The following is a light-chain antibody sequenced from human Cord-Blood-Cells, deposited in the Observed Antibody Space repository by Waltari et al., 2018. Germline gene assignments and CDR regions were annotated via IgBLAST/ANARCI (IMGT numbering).Light chain of an antibody. CDR1: SSDVGGLNY. J-gene: IGLJ2*01. V-gene: IGLV2-14*01. CDR2: DVS. CDR3: SSYTSSSTLVV. Sequence: QSALTQPASVSGSPRQSITLSGTGTSSDVGGLNYVSWYQQHPGKAPKLMIYDVSNRPSGVSNRFSGSKAGNTASLTISGLQAEDEAEYYCSSYTSSSTLVVFGGGTKLTVL.